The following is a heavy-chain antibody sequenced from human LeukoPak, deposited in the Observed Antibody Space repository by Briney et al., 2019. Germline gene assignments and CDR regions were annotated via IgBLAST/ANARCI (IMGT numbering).Heavy chain of an antibody. D-gene: IGHD5-24*01. V-gene: IGHV3-43*01. CDR3: AKDGRMATAYYFDY. CDR2: ISWDGGST. CDR1: GFTFDDYT. Sequence: GGSLRLSCAASGFTFDDYTMHWVRHAPGKGLEWVSLISWDGGSTYYADSVKGRFTISRDNSKNSLYLQMNSLRTEDTALYYCAKDGRMATAYYFDYWGQGTLVTVSS. J-gene: IGHJ4*02.